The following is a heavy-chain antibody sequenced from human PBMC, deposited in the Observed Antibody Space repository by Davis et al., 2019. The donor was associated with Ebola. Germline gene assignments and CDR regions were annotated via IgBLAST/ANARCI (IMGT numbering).Heavy chain of an antibody. V-gene: IGHV4-39*01. D-gene: IGHD3-22*01. CDR2: VFYSGSS. CDR1: GGSISSPFYY. J-gene: IGHJ6*02. Sequence: GSLRLSCTVSGGSISSPFYYWVWIRQPPGKGLEWVGSVFYSGSSYSNPSLMGRVAIFVDTSKNQFSLRLSSVTATDTAVYFCTRQSRSAYDSSGYPWDYNGLDVWGQGTTVTVSS. CDR3: TRQSRSAYDSSGYPWDYNGLDV.